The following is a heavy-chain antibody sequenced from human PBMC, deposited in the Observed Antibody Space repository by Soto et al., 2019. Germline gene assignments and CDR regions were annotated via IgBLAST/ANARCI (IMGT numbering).Heavy chain of an antibody. Sequence: SETMALTCAVSGGSFGGFYGSWIRQPPGKGLEWIGEINHSGSTNYNPSLKSRVTISVDTSKNQFSLKLSSVTAADTAVYYCARVLSGELLRCYFDYWGQGTLVTVSS. D-gene: IGHD3-10*02. CDR3: ARVLSGELLRCYFDY. CDR1: GGSFGGFY. V-gene: IGHV4-34*01. J-gene: IGHJ4*02. CDR2: INHSGST.